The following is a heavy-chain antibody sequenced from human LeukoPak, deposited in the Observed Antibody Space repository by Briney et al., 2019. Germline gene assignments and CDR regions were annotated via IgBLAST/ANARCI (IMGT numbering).Heavy chain of an antibody. CDR3: AKAYTSGWYFCFDY. CDR2: ISSSSSYI. Sequence: PGGSLRLSCAASGFTFSSYSMNWVRQAPGKGLEWVSSISSSSSYIYYADSVKGRFTISRDNAKNSLYLQMNSLRVEDTAVYYCAKAYTSGWYFCFDYWGQGALVTVSS. D-gene: IGHD6-19*01. J-gene: IGHJ4*02. CDR1: GFTFSSYS. V-gene: IGHV3-21*04.